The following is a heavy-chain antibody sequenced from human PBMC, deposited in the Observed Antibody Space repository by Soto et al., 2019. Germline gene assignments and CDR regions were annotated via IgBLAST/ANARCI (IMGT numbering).Heavy chain of an antibody. D-gene: IGHD6-19*01. CDR2: IIPIFGTA. V-gene: IGHV1-69*13. Sequence: SVKVSCKASGGTFSSYAISWVRQAPGQGLEWMGGIIPIFGTANYAQKFQGRVTITADESTSTAYMELSSLRSEDTAVYYCATIAVAGHFDYWGQVTLFTVSS. J-gene: IGHJ4*02. CDR1: GGTFSSYA. CDR3: ATIAVAGHFDY.